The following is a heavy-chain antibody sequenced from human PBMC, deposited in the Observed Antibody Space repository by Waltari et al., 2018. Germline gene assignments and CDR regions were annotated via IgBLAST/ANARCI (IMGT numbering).Heavy chain of an antibody. CDR3: AREFKYSGYDWHYYYYGMDV. D-gene: IGHD5-12*01. Sequence: QVQLVQSGAEVKKPGSSVKVSCKASGGTFSSYAISWVRQSPGQGLEWMGRIIPILGIANYAQKFQGRVTITADKSTSTAYMELSSLRSEDTAVYYCAREFKYSGYDWHYYYYGMDVWGQGTTVTVSS. CDR2: IIPILGIA. V-gene: IGHV1-69*04. J-gene: IGHJ6*02. CDR1: GGTFSSYA.